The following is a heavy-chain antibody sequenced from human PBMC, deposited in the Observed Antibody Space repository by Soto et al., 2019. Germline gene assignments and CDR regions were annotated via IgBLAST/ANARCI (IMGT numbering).Heavy chain of an antibody. Sequence: EVQLVESGGGLVQPGRSLRLSCAASGFTFDDYAMHWVRQAPGKGLEWVSGISWNSGSIGYADSVKGRFTISRDNAKNSLYLQMNSLRAEDTALYYCAKDLYGDYVWIFDYWGQGNLVTVSS. J-gene: IGHJ4*02. D-gene: IGHD4-17*01. CDR2: ISWNSGSI. V-gene: IGHV3-9*01. CDR3: AKDLYGDYVWIFDY. CDR1: GFTFDDYA.